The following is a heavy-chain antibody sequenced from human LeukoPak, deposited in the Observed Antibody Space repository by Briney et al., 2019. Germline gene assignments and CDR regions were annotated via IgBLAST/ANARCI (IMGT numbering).Heavy chain of an antibody. J-gene: IGHJ4*02. Sequence: GGSLRLSCVTSGFNFNQYGMHWVRQAPGKGLEWVSYIRYDGSDKHYADSVKGRFTISRDDSKYTLYLQMSSLRAEDTAVYYCARDWDYNFWSNYDHWGQGNLVTVSS. V-gene: IGHV3-30*02. CDR1: GFNFNQYG. D-gene: IGHD3-3*01. CDR2: IRYDGSDK. CDR3: ARDWDYNFWSNYDH.